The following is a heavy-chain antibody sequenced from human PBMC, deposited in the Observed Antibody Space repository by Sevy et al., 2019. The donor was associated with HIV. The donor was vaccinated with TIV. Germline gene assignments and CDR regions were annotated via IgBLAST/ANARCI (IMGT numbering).Heavy chain of an antibody. CDR1: GASISRTFYF. D-gene: IGHD2-15*01. CDR2: FYYTGTT. CDR3: ARSMAYAHSPLHCWFDP. J-gene: IGHJ5*02. Sequence: SETLSLTCSVSGASISRTFYFWGWIRQPPGKGLEWIANFYYTGTTYYNPSLKSRVTLSVDMSENQLSLKLRSLTAADTAVYYCARSMAYAHSPLHCWFDPWGQETLVTVSS. V-gene: IGHV4-39*01.